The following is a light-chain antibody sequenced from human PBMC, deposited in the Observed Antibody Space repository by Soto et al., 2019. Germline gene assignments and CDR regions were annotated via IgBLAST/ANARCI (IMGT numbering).Light chain of an antibody. CDR3: QHYNTYSTWT. J-gene: IGKJ1*01. CDR1: QSISSW. V-gene: IGKV1-5*03. CDR2: KAS. Sequence: DIQVAQFPSPLSASVGARVTITCRASQSISSWLAWYQQKPGKAPKLLIYKASSLESGVPSRFSGSGSGTEFTLTISSLQPDDFATYYCQHYNTYSTWTFGQGTKVDIK.